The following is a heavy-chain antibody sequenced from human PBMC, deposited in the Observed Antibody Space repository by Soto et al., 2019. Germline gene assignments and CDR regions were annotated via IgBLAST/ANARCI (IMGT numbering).Heavy chain of an antibody. CDR3: ARVVVTTVDYYYYGMDV. CDR1: GYTFTSYG. D-gene: IGHD4-4*01. Sequence: ASVKVSCKASGYTFTSYGISWVRQAPGQGLEWMGWISAYNGNTNYAQKLQGRVTMTTDTSTSTAYMELRSLRSDDTAVYYCARVVVTTVDYYYYGMDVWGQGTTVTVSS. CDR2: ISAYNGNT. V-gene: IGHV1-18*01. J-gene: IGHJ6*02.